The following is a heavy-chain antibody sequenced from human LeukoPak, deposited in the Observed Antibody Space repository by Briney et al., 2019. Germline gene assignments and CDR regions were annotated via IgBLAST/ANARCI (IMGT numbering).Heavy chain of an antibody. V-gene: IGHV4-59*12. D-gene: IGHD2-2*01. J-gene: IGHJ4*02. CDR1: GGSISSYY. CDR3: ARGREDIVVVPAAMPSYYFDY. Sequence: SETLSLTCTVSGGSISSYYWSWIRQPPGKGLEWIGYIYYSGSTNYNPSLKSRVTISVDTSKNQFSLKLSSVTAADTAVYYCARGREDIVVVPAAMPSYYFDYWGQGTLVTVSS. CDR2: IYYSGST.